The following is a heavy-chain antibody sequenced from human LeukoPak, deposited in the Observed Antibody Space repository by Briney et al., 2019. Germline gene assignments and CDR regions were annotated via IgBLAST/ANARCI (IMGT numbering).Heavy chain of an antibody. Sequence: PSETLSLTCTVSGGSISGSSDYWGWIRQPPGKGLDWIGSLYSGGNTYYNPSLESRVTISVDTSKNQFSLKVRSVTTADTAVYFCARARTLSSLFDYWGQGTLVTVSS. CDR3: ARARTLSSLFDY. CDR2: LYSGGNT. V-gene: IGHV4-39*07. CDR1: GGSISGSSDY. J-gene: IGHJ4*02.